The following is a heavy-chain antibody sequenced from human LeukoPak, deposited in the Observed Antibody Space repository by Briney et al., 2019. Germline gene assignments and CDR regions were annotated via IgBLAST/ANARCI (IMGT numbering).Heavy chain of an antibody. D-gene: IGHD3-3*01. V-gene: IGHV4-4*07. CDR1: GGSISSYY. Sequence: SETLSLTCTVSGGSISSYYWSWIRQPAGKGLEWIGRIYTSGSTNYNPSLKSRDTMSVDTSKNQFSLKLSSVTAADTAVYYCARDRYYDFWSGYGAFDIWGQGTMVTVSS. CDR2: IYTSGST. CDR3: ARDRYYDFWSGYGAFDI. J-gene: IGHJ3*02.